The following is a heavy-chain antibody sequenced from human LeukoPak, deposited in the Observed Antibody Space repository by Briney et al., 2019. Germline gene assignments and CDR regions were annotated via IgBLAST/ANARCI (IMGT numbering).Heavy chain of an antibody. CDR1: GFTFTNSA. CDR2: IVVGGGNT. V-gene: IGHV1-58*01. D-gene: IGHD3-16*02. J-gene: IGHJ4*02. Sequence: SVKVSCKASGFTFTNSAVQWVRQARGQRLEWIGWIVVGGGNTNYAQKFQERIAFTRDMSTSTAYMELRGLRSEDTAVYYCAAGALHLGELSFFDYWGQGTLVTVSS. CDR3: AAGALHLGELSFFDY.